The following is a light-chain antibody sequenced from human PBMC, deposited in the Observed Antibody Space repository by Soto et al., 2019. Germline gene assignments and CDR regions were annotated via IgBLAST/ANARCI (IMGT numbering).Light chain of an antibody. CDR3: QQAALFPLT. CDR1: QGVSSW. J-gene: IGKJ4*01. Sequence: DIQMTQSPSSVSASVGDRVTITCRASQGVSSWLAWYQQKPGRAPKLLIYGASTLQSGVPSRFSGSGSGTDFSLTITTLQPEDSATYYCQQAALFPLTFGGGTKVDSK. V-gene: IGKV1-12*01. CDR2: GAS.